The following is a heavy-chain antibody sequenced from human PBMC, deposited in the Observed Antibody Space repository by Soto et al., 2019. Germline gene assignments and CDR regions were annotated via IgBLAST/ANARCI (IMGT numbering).Heavy chain of an antibody. CDR1: GGSISSSSYY. CDR2: IYYTGRV. Sequence: QLQLQESGPGLVKPSETLSLTCTVSGGSISSSSYYWGWIRQPPGKGLEWIGYIYYTGRVSSTPSLESRVTISIDTSKNQFSLKLSSVSAADTAVYFCAREGSSSPTYFDFWGPGILVTVSS. J-gene: IGHJ4*02. CDR3: AREGSSSPTYFDF. V-gene: IGHV4-39*07. D-gene: IGHD2-15*01.